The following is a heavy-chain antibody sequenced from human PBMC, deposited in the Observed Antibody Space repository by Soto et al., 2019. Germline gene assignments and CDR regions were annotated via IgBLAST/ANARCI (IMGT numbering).Heavy chain of an antibody. CDR1: GFTFSSYA. J-gene: IGHJ4*02. CDR2: ISGSGGST. D-gene: IGHD3-22*01. Sequence: EVQLLESXXXLXXXGXSLRLSCAASGFTFSSYAMSWVRQAPGKGLEWVSAISGSGGSTYYADSVKGRFTISRDNSKSTLYLQMNSLRAEDPAVHYCAKARADYYDSSGYPVDYWGQGTLVTVSS. CDR3: AKARADYYDSSGYPVDY. V-gene: IGHV3-23*01.